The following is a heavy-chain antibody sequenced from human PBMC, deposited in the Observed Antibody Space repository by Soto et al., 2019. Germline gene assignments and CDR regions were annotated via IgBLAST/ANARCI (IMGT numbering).Heavy chain of an antibody. J-gene: IGHJ6*02. D-gene: IGHD1-26*01. V-gene: IGHV3-30*18. CDR2: ISYDGSNK. CDR3: AKDTLGATQSPAHYYYGMDV. CDR1: GFTFSSYG. Sequence: GGSLRLSCAASGFTFSSYGMHWVRQAPGKGLEWVAVISYDGSNKYYADSVKGRFTISRDNSKNTLYLQMNSLRAEDTAVYYCAKDTLGATQSPAHYYYGMDVWGQGTTVTVSS.